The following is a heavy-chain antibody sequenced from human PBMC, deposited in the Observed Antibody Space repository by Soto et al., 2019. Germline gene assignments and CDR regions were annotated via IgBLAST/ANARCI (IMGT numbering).Heavy chain of an antibody. V-gene: IGHV4-59*01. J-gene: IGHJ4*02. D-gene: IGHD1-1*01. CDR2: IYYSGST. CDR1: GGSISSYY. CDR3: AKSLSASPNYFFDS. Sequence: LSLTCTVSGGSISSYYWSWIRQPPGKGLEWIGYIYYSGSTNYNPSLKSRVTISVDTSKNQFSLKLSSVTAADTAVYYCAKSLSASPNYFFDSWGQGTLVTVSS.